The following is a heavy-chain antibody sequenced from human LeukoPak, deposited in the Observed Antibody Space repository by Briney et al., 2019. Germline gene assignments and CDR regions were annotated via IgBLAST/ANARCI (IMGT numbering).Heavy chain of an antibody. CDR1: RYTLPSYD. J-gene: IGHJ3*02. D-gene: IGHD1-7*01. Sequence: PSVKASCKASRYTLPSYDIDWGRQATGQGLGWMGWMNPNCGNTGYAQKVQGRVTITRNTSIRTAYMELSSLRPEDTAVYYCARVPPRLELRGAFDIWGQGTMVTVSS. V-gene: IGHV1-8*03. CDR3: ARVPPRLELRGAFDI. CDR2: MNPNCGNT.